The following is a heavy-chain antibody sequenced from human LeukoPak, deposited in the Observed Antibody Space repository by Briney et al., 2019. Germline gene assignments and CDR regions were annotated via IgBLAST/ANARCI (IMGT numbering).Heavy chain of an antibody. CDR2: INHSGST. Sequence: SETLSLTCAVYGGSFSGYYWSWIRQPPGKGLEWIGEINHSGSTNYNPSLKSRVTISVDTSKNQFSLKLSSVTAADTAVYYCARGEAYCGGDCYSRLFDYWGQGTLVTVSS. CDR1: GGSFSGYY. D-gene: IGHD2-21*02. J-gene: IGHJ4*02. V-gene: IGHV4-34*01. CDR3: ARGEAYCGGDCYSRLFDY.